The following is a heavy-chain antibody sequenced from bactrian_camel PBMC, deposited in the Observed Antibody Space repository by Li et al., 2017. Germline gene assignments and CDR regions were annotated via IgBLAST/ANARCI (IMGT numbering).Heavy chain of an antibody. CDR2: IDRDGVS. V-gene: IGHV3S55*01. Sequence: HVQLVESGGATVEAGGSLRLSCTSNVYTSGFWCMGWFRHGPGQEGVATIDRDGVSTYADSVKGRFTISKDNAKNTLYLQMNFLKPEDTATYYCAAAQLLSANIMLNSIYYRYWGQGTQVTVS. CDR1: VYTSGFWC. CDR3: AAAQLLSANIMLNSIYYRY. J-gene: IGHJ4*01. D-gene: IGHD2*01.